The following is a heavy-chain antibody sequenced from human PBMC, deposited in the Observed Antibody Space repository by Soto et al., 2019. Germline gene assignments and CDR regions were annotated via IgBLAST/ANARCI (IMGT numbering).Heavy chain of an antibody. CDR2: INPNSGGT. Sequence: QVQLVQSGAEVKKPGASVKVSCKASGYTFTGYYMHWVRHAPGQGLEWMGGINPNSGGTNYAQKVQGRVTMTRDTSISTAYMELSSLRADDTAVYYCARTSIASRYAFDIWGQGTLVTVSS. CDR1: GYTFTGYY. J-gene: IGHJ3*02. D-gene: IGHD6-6*01. V-gene: IGHV1-2*02. CDR3: ARTSIASRYAFDI.